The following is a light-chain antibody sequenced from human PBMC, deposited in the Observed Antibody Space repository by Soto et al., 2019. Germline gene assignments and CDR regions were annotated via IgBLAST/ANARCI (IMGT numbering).Light chain of an antibody. CDR3: GSWDSSLSAYV. V-gene: IGLV2-11*01. CDR1: SSDVGGYNY. Sequence: QSVLTQPRSVSGSPGQSVTISCTGTSSDVGGYNYVSWYHQHPGKAPKLLIYDVNKRPSGVPDRFSGSKSGTSATLGITGFQTGDEADYYCGSWDSSLSAYVFGTGTKVTVL. CDR2: DVN. J-gene: IGLJ1*01.